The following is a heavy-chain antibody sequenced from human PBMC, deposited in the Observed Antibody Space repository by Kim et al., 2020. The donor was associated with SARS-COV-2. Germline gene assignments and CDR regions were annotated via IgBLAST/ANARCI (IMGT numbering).Heavy chain of an antibody. Sequence: ASVKVSCKASGYTFTSYGISWVRQAPGQGLEWMGWISAYNGNTNYAQKLQGRVTMTTDTSTSTAYMELRSLRSDDTAVYYCARDGKFPGIAAAGVELDPWGQGTLVTVSS. J-gene: IGHJ5*02. CDR2: ISAYNGNT. V-gene: IGHV1-18*01. CDR1: GYTFTSYG. D-gene: IGHD6-13*01. CDR3: ARDGKFPGIAAAGVELDP.